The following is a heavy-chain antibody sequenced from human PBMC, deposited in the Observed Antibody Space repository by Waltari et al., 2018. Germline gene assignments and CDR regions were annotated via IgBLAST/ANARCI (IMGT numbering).Heavy chain of an antibody. CDR2: IRSKAYGGTT. CDR3: TRDNGYDFWSGLPLGGYYYYMDV. J-gene: IGHJ6*03. D-gene: IGHD3-3*01. Sequence: TASGFTFGDYAMSWVRQAPGKGLEWVGFIRSKAYGGTTEYAASVKGRFTISRDDSKSIAYLQMNSLKTEDTAVYYCTRDNGYDFWSGLPLGGYYYYMDVWGKGTTVTVSS. V-gene: IGHV3-49*04. CDR1: GFTFGDYA.